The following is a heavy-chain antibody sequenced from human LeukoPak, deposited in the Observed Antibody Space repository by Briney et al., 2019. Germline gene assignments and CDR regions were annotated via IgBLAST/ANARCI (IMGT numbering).Heavy chain of an antibody. V-gene: IGHV3-23*01. CDR1: GFTFSSYA. D-gene: IGHD2-2*01. CDR2: ISGSGGST. Sequence: GGSLRLSCAASGFTFSSYAMSWVRQAPGKGLEWVSAISGSGGSTYYADSVKGRFTISRDNSKNTLYLQMNSLRAEDTAIYYCAKGYYSSTSCSSDYWGQGTLVTVSS. CDR3: AKGYYSSTSCSSDY. J-gene: IGHJ4*02.